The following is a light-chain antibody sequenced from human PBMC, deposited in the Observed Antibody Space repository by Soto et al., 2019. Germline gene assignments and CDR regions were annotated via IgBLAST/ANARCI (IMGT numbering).Light chain of an antibody. CDR2: GAS. CDR1: QSVRSN. Sequence: EIVTTQSPATLSVSPVERVTLSCRASQSVRSNLAWYQQKPGQAPRLLIYGASTRATGLPARFSGSGSGTDFTLTISSLQSEDFAVYYCQQYNNWPWKCGQGTKGDIK. J-gene: IGKJ1*01. CDR3: QQYNNWPWK. V-gene: IGKV3-15*01.